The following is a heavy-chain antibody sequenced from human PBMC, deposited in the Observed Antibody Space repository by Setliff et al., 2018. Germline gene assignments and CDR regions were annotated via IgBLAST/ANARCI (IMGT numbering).Heavy chain of an antibody. D-gene: IGHD2-15*01. CDR2: VYHNGNT. V-gene: IGHV4-61*01. CDR1: GGSISSMSYY. J-gene: IGHJ6*02. CDR3: ARDRSAYSYGLDV. Sequence: LSLTCTVSGGSISSMSYYWGWIRQPPGKGLEWIGYVYHNGNTNFNPSLKSRVTMSVDTSKNQFALHLKSVTAADTAVYYCARDRSAYSYGLDVWGQGTTVTVSS.